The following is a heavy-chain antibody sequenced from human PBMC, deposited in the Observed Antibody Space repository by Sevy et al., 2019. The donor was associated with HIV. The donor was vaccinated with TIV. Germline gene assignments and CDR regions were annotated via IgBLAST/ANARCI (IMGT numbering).Heavy chain of an antibody. CDR2: INSDGSST. J-gene: IGHJ4*02. CDR3: ASIRGPAYYFDY. CDR1: GFTFSSYW. D-gene: IGHD2-2*01. V-gene: IGHV3-74*01. Sequence: GGSLRLSCAASGFTFSSYWMHWVRQAPGKGLVWVSRINSDGSSTSYADSVKGRFTISRDNAKNTLYLQVNSLRAEDTAVYYCASIRGPAYYFDYWGQGTLVTVSS.